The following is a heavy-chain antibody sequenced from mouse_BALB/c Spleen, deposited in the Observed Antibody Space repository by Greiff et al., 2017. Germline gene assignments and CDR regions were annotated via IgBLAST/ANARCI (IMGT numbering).Heavy chain of an antibody. CDR2: IDPYNGGT. V-gene: IGHV1S135*01. CDR1: GYAFTSYN. D-gene: IGHD1-1*01. CDR3: ARGGYGSSYEVWFAY. J-gene: IGHJ3*01. Sequence: EVKLQESGPELVKPGASVKVSCKASGYAFTSYNMYWVKQSHGKSLEWIGYIDPYNGGTSYNQKFKGKATLTVDKSSSTAYMHLNSLTSEDSAVYYCARGGYGSSYEVWFAYWGQGTLVTVSA.